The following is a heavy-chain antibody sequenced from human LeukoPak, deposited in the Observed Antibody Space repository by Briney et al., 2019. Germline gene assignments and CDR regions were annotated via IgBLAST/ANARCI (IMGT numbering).Heavy chain of an antibody. Sequence: PSETLSLTCTVSGGSISSYYWSWIRQPPGKGLEWIGYIYYSGSTNYNPSLKSRVTISVDTSKNQFSLKLSSVTAADTAVYYCARLSAVAGGWGAFDIWGQGTTVTVSS. D-gene: IGHD6-19*01. CDR1: GGSISSYY. V-gene: IGHV4-59*08. J-gene: IGHJ3*02. CDR2: IYYSGST. CDR3: ARLSAVAGGWGAFDI.